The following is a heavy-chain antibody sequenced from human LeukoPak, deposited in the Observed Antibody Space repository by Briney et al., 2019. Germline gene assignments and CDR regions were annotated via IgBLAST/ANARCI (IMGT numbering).Heavy chain of an antibody. V-gene: IGHV3-64*01. CDR2: ISSNGGST. Sequence: AGGSLRLSCAAPGFTFSSYAMHWVRQAPGKGLEYVSAISSNGGSTYYANSVKGRFTISRDNYKNTLYLQMGSLRAEDMAVYYCARVVGDYGAFDIWGQGTMVTVSS. CDR1: GFTFSSYA. J-gene: IGHJ3*02. D-gene: IGHD4-17*01. CDR3: ARVVGDYGAFDI.